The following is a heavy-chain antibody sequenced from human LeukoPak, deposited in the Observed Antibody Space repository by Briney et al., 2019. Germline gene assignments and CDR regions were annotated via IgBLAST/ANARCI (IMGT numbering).Heavy chain of an antibody. Sequence: GGSLRLSCAASGFTVSSNYMSWVRQALGKGLEWVSVIYSGGSTYYADSVKGRFTISRDNSKNTLYLQMNSLRAEDTAVYYCDFWSGYRRGSSGMDVWGQGTTVTVSS. CDR1: GFTVSSNY. CDR2: IYSGGST. CDR3: DFWSGYRRGSSGMDV. J-gene: IGHJ6*02. V-gene: IGHV3-53*01. D-gene: IGHD3-3*01.